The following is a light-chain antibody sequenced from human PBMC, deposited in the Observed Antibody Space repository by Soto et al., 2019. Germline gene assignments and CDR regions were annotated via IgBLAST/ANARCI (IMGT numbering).Light chain of an antibody. CDR3: QQYGSSGT. J-gene: IGKJ1*01. CDR1: QSVSNNY. CDR2: GAS. Sequence: EIVLTQSPGTLSLXPXXXXTXXXMASQSVSNNYLAWYQQKPGQAPRLLIYGASNRATGIPDRFSGSGSGTDFTLTISRLEPEDFAVYYCQQYGSSGTFGQGTKVDIK. V-gene: IGKV3-20*01.